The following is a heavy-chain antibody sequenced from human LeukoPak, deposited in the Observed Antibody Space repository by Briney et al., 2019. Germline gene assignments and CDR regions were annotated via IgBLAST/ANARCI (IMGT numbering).Heavy chain of an antibody. J-gene: IGHJ5*02. Sequence: SETLSLTCTVSGGSISSGDYYWSWIRQPPGKGLEWIGYIYYSGSTYYNPSLKSRVTISVDTSKNQFSLKPSSVTAADTAVYYCAVLRGYYPTNWFDPWGQGTLVTVSS. CDR2: IYYSGST. D-gene: IGHD3-22*01. V-gene: IGHV4-30-4*01. CDR1: GGSISSGDYY. CDR3: AVLRGYYPTNWFDP.